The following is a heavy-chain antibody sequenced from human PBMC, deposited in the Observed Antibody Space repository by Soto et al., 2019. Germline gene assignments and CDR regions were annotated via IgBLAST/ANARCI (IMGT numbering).Heavy chain of an antibody. J-gene: IGHJ4*02. Sequence: GGSLRLSCAASGFTFSSYAMSWVREAPGKGLEWVSAISSSGVSTYYADSVKGRFTISRDNSKNTLYLQMNSLRAEDTALYYCATELTTPMYYFDYWGQRTTVTVYS. CDR1: GFTFSSYA. CDR3: ATELTTPMYYFDY. CDR2: ISSSGVST. V-gene: IGHV3-23*01. D-gene: IGHD4-4*01.